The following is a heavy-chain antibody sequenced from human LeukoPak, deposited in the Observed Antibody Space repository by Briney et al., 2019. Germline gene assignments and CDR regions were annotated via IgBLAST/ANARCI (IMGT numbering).Heavy chain of an antibody. V-gene: IGHV3-7*01. CDR1: GFTFSTYW. CDR3: ARVISYGWFDP. J-gene: IGHJ5*02. CDR2: IKQDGSEK. D-gene: IGHD3-16*01. Sequence: GGSLRLSCAASGFTFSTYWMSWARQAPGKGLEWAANIKQDGSEKYYVESAKGRFTISRDNAKNSLYLQMNSLRAEDTAVYYCARVISYGWFDPWGQGTLVTVSA.